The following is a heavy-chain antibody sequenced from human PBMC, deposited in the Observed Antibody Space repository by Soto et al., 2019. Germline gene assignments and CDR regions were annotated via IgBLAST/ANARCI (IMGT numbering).Heavy chain of an antibody. Sequence: SVTRSLTXTVSCGSINSSTYYCGWIREPPGEGLEWVGSVYCSGSTYYNPSLKMRVTISVDTSNNQFSLKLNSVTAADTAVYYCERHRYCYDSSGYTLDYWGQGTLVTVSS. V-gene: IGHV4-39*01. J-gene: IGHJ4*02. CDR1: CGSINSSTYY. CDR3: ERHRYCYDSSGYTLDY. CDR2: VYCSGST. D-gene: IGHD3-22*01.